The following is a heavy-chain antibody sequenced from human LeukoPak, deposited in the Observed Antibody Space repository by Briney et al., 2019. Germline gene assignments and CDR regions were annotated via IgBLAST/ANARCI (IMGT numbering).Heavy chain of an antibody. Sequence: SETLSLTCTVSGGSISSGSYYWSWIRQPAGKGLEWIGRIYTSGSTNYNPSLKSRVTISVDTSKNQFSLNLSSVTAADAAVYYCARSSELRHCSSTSCPPESWCQGTLVTVSS. J-gene: IGHJ5*02. CDR1: GGSISSGSYY. D-gene: IGHD2-2*01. V-gene: IGHV4-61*02. CDR2: IYTSGST. CDR3: ARSSELRHCSSTSCPPES.